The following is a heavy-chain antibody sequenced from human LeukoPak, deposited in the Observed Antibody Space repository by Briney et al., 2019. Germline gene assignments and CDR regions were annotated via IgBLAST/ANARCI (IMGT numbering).Heavy chain of an antibody. CDR3: ARGYGYYFDY. D-gene: IGHD5-18*01. CDR1: GDSVYSNSAA. V-gene: IGHV6-1*01. Sequence: SQTLSLTCAISGDSVYSNSAAWNCIRQSPSRGLEWLGRTYYRSKWYNDYAVSVKSRITINPDTSKNQFSLQLNSVTPEDTAIYYCARGYGYYFDYWGLGTLVTVSS. J-gene: IGHJ4*02. CDR2: TYYRSKWYN.